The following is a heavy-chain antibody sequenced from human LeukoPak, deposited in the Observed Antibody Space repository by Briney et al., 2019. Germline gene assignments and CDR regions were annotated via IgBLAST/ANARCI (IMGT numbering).Heavy chain of an antibody. J-gene: IGHJ6*02. V-gene: IGHV3-30*18. CDR3: AKSTIAAAGKDYYYAMDA. D-gene: IGHD6-13*01. CDR1: GFTFSSYG. Sequence: GGSLRLSCAASGFTFSSYGMHWVRQAPGKGLEWVAVISYDGINKWYADSVKGRFTISRDNSKNTLYVQMNSLRGEDTAVYYCAKSTIAAAGKDYYYAMDAWGQGTTVTVSS. CDR2: ISYDGINK.